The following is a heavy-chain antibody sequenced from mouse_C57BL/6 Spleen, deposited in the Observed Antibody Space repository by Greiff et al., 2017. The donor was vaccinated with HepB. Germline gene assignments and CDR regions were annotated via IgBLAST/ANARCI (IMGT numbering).Heavy chain of an antibody. CDR1: GYSITSGYY. CDR3: ARAYSNYFDY. Sequence: DVKLQESGPGLVKPSQSLSLTCSVTGYSITSGYYWNWIRQFPGNKLEWMGYISYDGSNNYNPSLKNRISITRDTSKNQFFLKLNSVTTEDTATYYCARAYSNYFDYWGQGTTLTVSS. V-gene: IGHV3-6*01. CDR2: ISYDGSN. D-gene: IGHD2-5*01. J-gene: IGHJ2*01.